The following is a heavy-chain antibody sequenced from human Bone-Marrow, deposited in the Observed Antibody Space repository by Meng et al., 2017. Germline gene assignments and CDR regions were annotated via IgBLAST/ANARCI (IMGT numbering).Heavy chain of an antibody. CDR3: ARDCSGSNYIFDAFDI. CDR2: ISSSSSYI. V-gene: IGHV3-21*01. D-gene: IGHD1-26*01. Sequence: ESLKISCAASGFTFSSYSMNWVRQAPGKGLEWVSSISSSSSYIYYADSVQGRFTISRDNAKNSLYLQMNSLRAEDTDVYYCARDCSGSNYIFDAFDIWGQGTMVTVSS. CDR1: GFTFSSYS. J-gene: IGHJ3*02.